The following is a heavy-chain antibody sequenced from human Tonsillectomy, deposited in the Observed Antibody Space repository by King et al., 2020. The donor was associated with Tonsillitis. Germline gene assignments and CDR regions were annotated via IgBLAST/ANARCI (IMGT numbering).Heavy chain of an antibody. CDR2: ISSSGITI. J-gene: IGHJ5*02. CDR3: ARERHCSSTSCFWKSWFDP. CDR1: GFTFSDYY. D-gene: IGHD2-2*01. Sequence: QLVQSGGGLVKPGGSLRLSCAASGFTFSDYYMSWIRQAPGKGLGWGSYISSSGITIYYADSVKGRFTISRDNAKNSLYLQINSLRAEETAVYYCARERHCSSTSCFWKSWFDPWGQGTLVTVSS. V-gene: IGHV3-11*01.